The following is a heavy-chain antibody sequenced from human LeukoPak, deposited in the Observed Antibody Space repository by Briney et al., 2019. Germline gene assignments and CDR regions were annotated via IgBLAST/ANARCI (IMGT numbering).Heavy chain of an antibody. D-gene: IGHD3-22*01. CDR1: GYTFTSYD. Sequence: GPSVKVSCKASGYTFTSYDINWVRQATGQGLEWMGWMNPNSGNTGYAQKFQGRVTITRNTSISTAYMELSSLRSEDTAVYYCARSRPDIRGSSGYYHPYYYYYYMDVWGKGTTVTVSS. CDR2: MNPNSGNT. V-gene: IGHV1-8*03. J-gene: IGHJ6*03. CDR3: ARSRPDIRGSSGYYHPYYYYYYMDV.